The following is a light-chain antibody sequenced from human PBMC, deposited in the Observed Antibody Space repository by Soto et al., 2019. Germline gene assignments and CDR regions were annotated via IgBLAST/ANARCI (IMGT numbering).Light chain of an antibody. CDR3: CSYAGSSTVV. Sequence: QSALTQPASVSGSPGHSITISCTGTSSDVGSYNLVSWYQQHPGKAPKHMIYEGSKRPSGVSNRFSGSKSGNTASLTISGLQAEDEADYYCCSYAGSSTVVFGGGTKLTVL. CDR1: SSDVGSYNL. V-gene: IGLV2-23*01. CDR2: EGS. J-gene: IGLJ2*01.